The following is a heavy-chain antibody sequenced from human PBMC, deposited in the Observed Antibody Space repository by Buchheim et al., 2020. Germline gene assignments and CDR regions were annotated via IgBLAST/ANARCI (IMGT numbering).Heavy chain of an antibody. D-gene: IGHD3-16*01. Sequence: QVQLQQSGPGLVKPSQTLSLTCAISGDSVSSNSAAWNWIRQSPSKGLEWLGRTYYRSKWKNDYAVSLRGRITVNADKSTHRFSLQLNAVTPEDAAVYYCARGPFSLGFDSWSQGTL. V-gene: IGHV6-1*01. CDR1: GDSVSSNSAA. J-gene: IGHJ4*02. CDR3: ARGPFSLGFDS. CDR2: TYYRSKWKN.